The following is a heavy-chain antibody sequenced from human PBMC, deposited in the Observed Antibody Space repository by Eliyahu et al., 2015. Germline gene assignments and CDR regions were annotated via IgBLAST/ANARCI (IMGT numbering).Heavy chain of an antibody. CDR3: ATDGIVAAGTRPHY. CDR1: GFTFSSHA. CDR2: ISGSGATT. J-gene: IGHJ4*02. V-gene: IGHV3-23*01. Sequence: EVQLLESGGDLVQPGGSLXLSCGXXGFTFSSHAXTWXXQAPGKGLGWVSGISGSGATTFYADSVKGRFTISRDNSKNMVYLQMNNLRAGDTALYYCATDGIVAAGTRPHYWGQGTLVTVSS. D-gene: IGHD6-13*01.